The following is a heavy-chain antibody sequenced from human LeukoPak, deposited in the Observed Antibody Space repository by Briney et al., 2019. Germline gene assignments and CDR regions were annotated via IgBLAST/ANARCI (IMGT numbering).Heavy chain of an antibody. J-gene: IGHJ4*02. CDR3: ARVNVVALYDYIWGSYRKPYYFDY. Sequence: PSETLSLTCAVYGGSFSGYYWSWIRQPPGKGREWIGEINHSGSTNYNPSLKSRVTISVDTSKNQFSLKLSSVTAADTAVYYCARVNVVALYDYIWGSYRKPYYFDYWGQGTLVTVSS. D-gene: IGHD3-16*02. CDR1: GGSFSGYY. CDR2: INHSGST. V-gene: IGHV4-34*01.